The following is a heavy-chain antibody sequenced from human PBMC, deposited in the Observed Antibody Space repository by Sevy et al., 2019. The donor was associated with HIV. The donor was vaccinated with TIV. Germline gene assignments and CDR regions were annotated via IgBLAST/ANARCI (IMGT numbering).Heavy chain of an antibody. J-gene: IGHJ3*02. CDR2: VYYTGGT. Sequence: SETLSLICTVSGGSINSDHWNWIRQPPGKGLEWIGYVYYTGGTNYNPSLKNRVTISVDRTKNQFSLKLTSVTAADTAVYYCARRNDFDIWVQGTMVTVSS. CDR3: ARRNDFDI. V-gene: IGHV4-59*08. CDR1: GGSINSDH.